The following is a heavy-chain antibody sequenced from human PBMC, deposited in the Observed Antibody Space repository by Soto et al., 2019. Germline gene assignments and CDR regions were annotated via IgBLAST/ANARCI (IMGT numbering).Heavy chain of an antibody. CDR3: AKVGSHSGSHYDDFDI. V-gene: IGHV3-23*01. D-gene: IGHD1-26*01. CDR1: GFTFISYA. CDR2: ISGSDSRT. J-gene: IGHJ3*02. Sequence: EVQLLESGVGLVQPGGSLRLSCAASGFTFISYAMNWVRQAPGKGLEWGSAISGSDSRTYYADSVKGRFTISRDNSKNTLYLQLTSLRDEDTAVYYCAKVGSHSGSHYDDFDIWGQGTMVTVSS.